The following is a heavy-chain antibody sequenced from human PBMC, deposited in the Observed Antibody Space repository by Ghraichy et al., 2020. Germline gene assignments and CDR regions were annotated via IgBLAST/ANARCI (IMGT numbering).Heavy chain of an antibody. Sequence: GGSLRLSCEASGFTFSTSWMTWVRQAPGKGLEWVANVKPDEGEKDYVDSVKGRFTISRDNGNNSVYLQMNSLRVDDTAVYYCARRVAVAGTWIWYFDLWGRGTLVTVSS. CDR2: VKPDEGEK. V-gene: IGHV3-7*03. CDR3: ARRVAVAGTWIWYFDL. CDR1: GFTFSTSW. J-gene: IGHJ2*01. D-gene: IGHD6-19*01.